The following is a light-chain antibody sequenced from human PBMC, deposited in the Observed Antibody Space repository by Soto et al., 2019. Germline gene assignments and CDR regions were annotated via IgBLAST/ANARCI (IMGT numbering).Light chain of an antibody. CDR3: CSYAGSSTVV. V-gene: IGLV2-23*01. CDR1: SSDVGSYNL. CDR2: EGR. J-gene: IGLJ2*01. Sequence: QSVLTQPASVSGSPGQSITISCTGTSSDVGSYNLVSWYQQHTGKAPKLMIYEGRKRPSGVSNRFSGSKSGNTASLTISGLQAEDEADYYCCSYAGSSTVVFGGGTKLTVL.